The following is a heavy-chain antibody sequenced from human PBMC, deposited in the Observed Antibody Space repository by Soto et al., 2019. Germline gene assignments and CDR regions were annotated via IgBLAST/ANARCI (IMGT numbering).Heavy chain of an antibody. CDR3: ARGTIVLVPAARRNWFDP. D-gene: IGHD2-2*01. CDR2: INPSGGST. V-gene: IGHV1-46*01. J-gene: IGHJ5*02. CDR1: GYTFTSYY. Sequence: QVQLVQSGAEVKKPGASVKVSCKASGYTFTSYYMHWVRQAPGQGLEWMGIINPSGGSTSYAQKFQGRVTMTGDTSTSTGYMELSSLRSEDTAVYYCARGTIVLVPAARRNWFDPWGQGTLVTVSS.